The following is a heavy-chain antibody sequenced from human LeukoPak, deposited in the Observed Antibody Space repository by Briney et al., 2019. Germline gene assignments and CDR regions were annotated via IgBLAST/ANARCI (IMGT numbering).Heavy chain of an antibody. J-gene: IGHJ6*02. Sequence: PGGSLRLSCAASGFTFSSYWMSWVRQAPGKGLMWVSQINSDGNATSCADPVKGRCTISRDNAKNMLYLEMNSLRVEDTAVYFCTRDHGLDVWGQGTTVTVSS. CDR2: INSDGNAT. CDR1: GFTFSSYW. V-gene: IGHV3-74*01. CDR3: TRDHGLDV.